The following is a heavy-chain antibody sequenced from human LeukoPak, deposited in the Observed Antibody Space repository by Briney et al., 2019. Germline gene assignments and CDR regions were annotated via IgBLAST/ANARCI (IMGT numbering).Heavy chain of an antibody. J-gene: IGHJ5*02. CDR3: ARDHNYLDYGQGFDP. D-gene: IGHD4-17*01. CDR1: GYTFTSYA. Sequence: GASVKVSCKASGYTFTSYAMHWVRQAPGQRLEWMGWINAGNGNTKYSQKFQGRVTMTRDTSTRTVYMELSSLRTEDTAVYYCARDHNYLDYGQGFDPWGQGTLVTVSS. V-gene: IGHV1-3*01. CDR2: INAGNGNT.